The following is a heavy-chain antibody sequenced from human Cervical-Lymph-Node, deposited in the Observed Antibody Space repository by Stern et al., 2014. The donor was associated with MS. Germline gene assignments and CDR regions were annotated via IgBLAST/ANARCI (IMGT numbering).Heavy chain of an antibody. CDR3: ARLGGSGSVLDAFDI. D-gene: IGHD5-12*01. CDR2: IYPGDSDT. Sequence: EVQLLESGAEVKKPGESLKISCKGSGYRFTTYWIGWVRQMPGKGLEWMGIIYPGDSDTRYSPSFQGQVTISADKSTSTAYLQWSSLKASDTAMYYCARLGGSGSVLDAFDIWGQVTMVTVSS. J-gene: IGHJ3*02. CDR1: GYRFTTYW. V-gene: IGHV5-51*01.